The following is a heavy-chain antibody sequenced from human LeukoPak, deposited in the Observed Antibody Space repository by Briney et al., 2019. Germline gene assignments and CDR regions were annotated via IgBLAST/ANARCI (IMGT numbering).Heavy chain of an antibody. CDR3: ARAEARYFDWFPFDY. D-gene: IGHD3-9*01. J-gene: IGHJ4*02. CDR2: INPNSGGT. CDR1: GYTFTGYH. Sequence: ASVKVSCKASGYTFTGYHMHWVRQAPGQGLEWMGWINPNSGGTNYAQKFQGRVTMTRDTSISTAYMELSRLRSDDTAVYYCARAEARYFDWFPFDYWGQGTLVTVSS. V-gene: IGHV1-2*02.